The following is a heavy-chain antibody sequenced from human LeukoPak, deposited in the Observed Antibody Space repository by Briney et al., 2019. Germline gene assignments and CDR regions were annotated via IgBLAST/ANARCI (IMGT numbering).Heavy chain of an antibody. V-gene: IGHV3-21*01. Sequence: GGSLRLSCATSGFTFRSYNMNWVRQAPGKGLEWVSSVSSTSSYMYYADSVKGRFTISRDNAKNSLYLQMSSLRVEDTAVYYCARDILAGRSLDYWGQGTLVTVSS. D-gene: IGHD5-12*01. J-gene: IGHJ4*02. CDR1: GFTFRSYN. CDR3: ARDILAGRSLDY. CDR2: VSSTSSYM.